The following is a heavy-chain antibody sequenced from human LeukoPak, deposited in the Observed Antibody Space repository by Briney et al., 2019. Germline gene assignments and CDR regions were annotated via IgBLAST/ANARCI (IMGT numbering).Heavy chain of an antibody. V-gene: IGHV4-59*01. D-gene: IGHD4-17*01. Sequence: SETLSLTCTVSGGSISSYYWSWIRQPPGKGLEWIGYIYYSGSTNYNPSLKSRVTISVDTSKNQFSLKLSSVTAADTAVYYCASGSTSTVDRYFDYWGQGTLVTVSS. CDR2: IYYSGST. J-gene: IGHJ4*02. CDR3: ASGSTSTVDRYFDY. CDR1: GGSISSYY.